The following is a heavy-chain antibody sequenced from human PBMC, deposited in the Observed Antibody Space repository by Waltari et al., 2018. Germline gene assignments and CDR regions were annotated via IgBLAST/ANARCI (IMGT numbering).Heavy chain of an antibody. Sequence: QITLKESGPTLVKLTQTLTLTCAFSGFSFSTSGVGVGWIRQPPGKALEWLAFVYWDDNKRYSPSVKGRLTNSKDTSEDQVVLTMTNMDPVDTATYFCAHRPSHYDIFSGYYNYFDYWGQGILVTVSS. CDR3: AHRPSHYDIFSGYYNYFDY. D-gene: IGHD3-9*01. CDR2: VYWDDNK. V-gene: IGHV2-5*02. J-gene: IGHJ4*02. CDR1: GFSFSTSGVG.